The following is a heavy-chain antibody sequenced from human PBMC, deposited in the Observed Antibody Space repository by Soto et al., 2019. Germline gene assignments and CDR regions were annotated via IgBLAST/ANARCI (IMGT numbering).Heavy chain of an antibody. V-gene: IGHV4-34*01. CDR3: ARGYYYDSSGPSYFDY. CDR1: GGSFSGYY. CDR2: INHSGST. Sequence: PSETLSLTCAVYGGSFSGYYWSWIRQPPGKGLEWIGEINHSGSTNYNPSLKSRVTISVDTSKNQFSLKLSSVTAADTAVYYCARGYYYDSSGPSYFDYRGQGTLVTVSS. J-gene: IGHJ4*02. D-gene: IGHD3-22*01.